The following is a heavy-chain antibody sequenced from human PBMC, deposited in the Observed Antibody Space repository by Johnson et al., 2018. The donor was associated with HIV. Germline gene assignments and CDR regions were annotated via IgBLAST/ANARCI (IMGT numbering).Heavy chain of an antibody. CDR2: IKQDGSEK. CDR3: AKGLVVAASRDAFDI. V-gene: IGHV3-7*02. D-gene: IGHD2-15*01. CDR1: GFTFSGYW. Sequence: VQLVESGGGLVQPGGSLRLSCAASGFTFSGYWMNWVRQAPGKGLEWVANIKQDGSEKYYVDSVKGRFTISRDNAKNSLYLQMNSLRAEDTAVYYCAKGLVVAASRDAFDIWGQGTMVTVSS. J-gene: IGHJ3*02.